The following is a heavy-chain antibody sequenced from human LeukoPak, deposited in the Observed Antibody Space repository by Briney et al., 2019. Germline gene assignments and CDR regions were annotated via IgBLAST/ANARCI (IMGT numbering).Heavy chain of an antibody. CDR1: DGSITNYD. CDR2: VHYSGTA. CDR3: VGRVATGSMDL. J-gene: IGHJ6*02. D-gene: IGHD5-12*01. Sequence: PSETLSLTCTVSDGSITNYDWSWVRQPPGKGLEFIGHVHYSGTANYNPSLRSRVTISIDTSKKHFFLKLKSVTAADTAVYYCVGRVATGSMDLWGQGTTVTVSS. V-gene: IGHV4-59*01.